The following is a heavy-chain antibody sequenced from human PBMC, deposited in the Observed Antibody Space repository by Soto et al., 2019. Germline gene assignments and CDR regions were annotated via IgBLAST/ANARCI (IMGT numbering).Heavy chain of an antibody. J-gene: IGHJ4*02. V-gene: IGHV4-59*05. D-gene: IGHD3-10*01. CDR2: IYYSGST. Sequence: SETLSLTCTVSGASINSHYWSWIRQPPGKGLEWIGSIYYSGSTYYNPSLKSRVTISVDTSKNQFSLKLSSVTAADTAVYYCASLWFGEYYFDYWGQGTLVTVSS. CDR3: ASLWFGEYYFDY. CDR1: GASINSHY.